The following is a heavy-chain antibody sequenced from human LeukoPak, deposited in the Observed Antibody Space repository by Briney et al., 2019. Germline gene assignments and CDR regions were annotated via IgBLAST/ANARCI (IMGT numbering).Heavy chain of an antibody. CDR1: GYTFTGYY. Sequence: ASVKVSCKASGYTFTGYYMHWVRQAPGQGLEWMGWINPNSGGTNYAQKFQGRVTMTRDTSISTAYMELSRLRSDDTVVYYCAKDEGVANRWFDPWGQGTLVTVSS. D-gene: IGHD5-12*01. V-gene: IGHV1-2*02. CDR3: AKDEGVANRWFDP. CDR2: INPNSGGT. J-gene: IGHJ5*02.